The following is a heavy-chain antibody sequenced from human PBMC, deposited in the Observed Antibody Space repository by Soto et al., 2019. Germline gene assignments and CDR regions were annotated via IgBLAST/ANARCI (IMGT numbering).Heavy chain of an antibody. J-gene: IGHJ4*02. V-gene: IGHV1-3*01. CDR1: VYTVTSYA. CDR2: INAGNGNT. Sequence: SGKVSCKSSVYTVTSYAMHLVRQAPGQRLEWMGWINAGNGNTKYSQKFQGRVTITRDTSASTAYMELSSLRSEDTAVYYCARDKTLDDWGQGTLFTVSS. CDR3: ARDKTLDD.